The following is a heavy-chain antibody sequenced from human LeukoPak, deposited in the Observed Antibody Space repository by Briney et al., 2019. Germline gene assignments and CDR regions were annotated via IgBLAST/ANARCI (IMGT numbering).Heavy chain of an antibody. CDR2: IYHSGST. CDR3: ARDSDWGDTPGH. D-gene: IGHD3-16*01. J-gene: IGHJ4*02. CDR1: GGSISSGGYY. Sequence: SETLSLTCTVSGGSISSGGYYWSWIRQPPGKGLEWIGYIYHSGSTYYNPSLKSRVTISVDTSKNQFSLKLSSVTAADTAVYYCARDSDWGDTPGHWGQGTLVTVSS. V-gene: IGHV4-30-2*05.